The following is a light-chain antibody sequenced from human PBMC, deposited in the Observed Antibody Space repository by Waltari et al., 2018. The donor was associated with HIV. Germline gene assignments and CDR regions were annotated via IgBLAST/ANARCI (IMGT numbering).Light chain of an antibody. CDR3: HHYHNWRET. CDR2: GTS. J-gene: IGKJ1*01. V-gene: IGKV3-15*01. CDR1: QSVNSN. Sequence: EVLMTQSPATLSVSPGEIATLSCRVSQSVNSNLAWYQQKPGQTPRLLIYGTSTRATDIQARFSGSGSGTEFTLTISSLQSEDFAVYYCHHYHNWRETFGQVTKVEIK.